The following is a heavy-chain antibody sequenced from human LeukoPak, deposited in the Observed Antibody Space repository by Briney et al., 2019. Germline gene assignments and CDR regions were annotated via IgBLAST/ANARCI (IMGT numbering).Heavy chain of an antibody. D-gene: IGHD6-13*01. CDR3: ARDYSRNSFDY. V-gene: IGHV3-33*08. Sequence: PGGSLRLSCAASGFTFSSNAMSWVRQAPGKGLEWVAVIWYDGINNYYADSVKGRFSISRDNSKNALYLQMNSLSAEDTAVYFCARDYSRNSFDYWGQGTLVTVSS. CDR1: GFTFSSNA. J-gene: IGHJ4*02. CDR2: IWYDGINN.